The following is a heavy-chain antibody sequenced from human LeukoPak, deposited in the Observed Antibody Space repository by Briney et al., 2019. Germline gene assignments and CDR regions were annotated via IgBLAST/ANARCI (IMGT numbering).Heavy chain of an antibody. V-gene: IGHV4-59*01. J-gene: IGHJ6*03. Sequence: PSETLSLTCTVSGGSISSYYWSWIRQPPGKGLEWIGYIYYSGSTNYNPSLKSRVTISVDTSKNQFSLKLSSVTAADTAVYYCARVNYDFWSGYYNGDYYYYYYMDVWGKGTTVIVSS. CDR1: GGSISSYY. D-gene: IGHD3-3*01. CDR2: IYYSGST. CDR3: ARVNYDFWSGYYNGDYYYYYYMDV.